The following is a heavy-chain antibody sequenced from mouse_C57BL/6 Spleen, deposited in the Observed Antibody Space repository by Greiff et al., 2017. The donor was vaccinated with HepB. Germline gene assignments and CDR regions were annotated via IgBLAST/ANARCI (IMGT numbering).Heavy chain of an antibody. D-gene: IGHD2-4*01. V-gene: IGHV1-78*01. CDR1: GYTFTDHT. CDR3: GRTVGLRPGAWFAY. J-gene: IGHJ3*01. CDR2: IYPRDGST. Sequence: VQLQQSDAELVKPGASVKISCKVSGYTFTDHTIHWMKQRPEQGLEWIGYIYPRDGSTKYNEKFKGKATLTADKSSSTAYMQLNSLTSEDSAVDFCGRTVGLRPGAWFAYWGQGTLVTVAA.